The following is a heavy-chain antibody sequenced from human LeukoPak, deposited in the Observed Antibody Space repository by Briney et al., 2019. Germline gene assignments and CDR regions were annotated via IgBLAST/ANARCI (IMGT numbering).Heavy chain of an antibody. CDR1: GFTFSDYY. CDR2: ISSSGSTI. V-gene: IGHV3-11*04. J-gene: IGHJ3*02. CDR3: ASGKYNWNDDAFDI. Sequence: GGSLRHSCAASGFTFSDYYMSWIRQAPGKGLESVSYISSSGSTIYYADSVKGRFTISRDNAKNSLYLQMNSLRAEDTAVYYCASGKYNWNDDAFDIWGQGTMVTVSS. D-gene: IGHD1-1*01.